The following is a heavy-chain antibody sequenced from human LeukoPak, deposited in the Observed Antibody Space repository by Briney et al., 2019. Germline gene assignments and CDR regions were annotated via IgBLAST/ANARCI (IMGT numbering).Heavy chain of an antibody. V-gene: IGHV4-34*01. Sequence: SGTLSLTCAVYGGSFSGYYWSWIRQPPGKGLEWIGEINHSGSTNYNPSLKSRVTISVDTSKNQFSLKLSSVTAADTAVYYCAVRAYYYDSSGYRWGQGTLVTVSS. CDR1: GGSFSGYY. D-gene: IGHD3-22*01. CDR3: AVRAYYYDSSGYR. CDR2: INHSGST. J-gene: IGHJ4*02.